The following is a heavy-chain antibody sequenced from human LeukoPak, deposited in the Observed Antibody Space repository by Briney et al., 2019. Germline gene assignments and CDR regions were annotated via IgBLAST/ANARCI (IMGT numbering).Heavy chain of an antibody. CDR1: GFTVSSNY. CDR2: IYSGGST. Sequence: PGGSLRLSCAASGFTVSSNYMSWVRQAPGKGLEWVSVIYSGGSTYYADSVKGRFTISRHNSKNTLYLQMNSLRAEDTAVYYCASSSPSSYDSSGYYYGGYYFDYWGQGTLVSVSS. CDR3: ASSSPSSYDSSGYYYGGYYFDY. V-gene: IGHV3-53*04. D-gene: IGHD3-22*01. J-gene: IGHJ4*02.